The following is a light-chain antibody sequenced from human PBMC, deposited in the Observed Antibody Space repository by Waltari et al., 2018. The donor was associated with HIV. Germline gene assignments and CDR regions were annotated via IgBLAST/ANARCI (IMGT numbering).Light chain of an antibody. J-gene: IGLJ3*02. CDR1: SPNIGINT. V-gene: IGLV1-44*01. Sequence: QSVLTQPPSASGTPGQRVTISCSGRSPNIGINTVNWYQHLPGTAPKLLIYSSNQRPSGVPDRFSGSKSGTSASLAISGLQSEDEADYYCAAWDDRLNGWVFGGGTKLTVL. CDR2: SSN. CDR3: AAWDDRLNGWV.